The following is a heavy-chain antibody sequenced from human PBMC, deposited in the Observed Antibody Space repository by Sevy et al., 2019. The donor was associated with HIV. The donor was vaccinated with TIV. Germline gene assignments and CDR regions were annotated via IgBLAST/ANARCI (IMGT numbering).Heavy chain of an antibody. V-gene: IGHV4-39*01. J-gene: IGHJ6*02. CDR3: ARHLYSNGMDV. CDR2: IFHSGDT. Sequence: SESLSLTCTVSGGSISSSSIYCGWFRQSPGKGLDYIGSIFHSGDTYYNPSLKSRVTISVVTSKNQFSLKMTSVSAADTAVYYCARHLYSNGMDVWGQGTMVTVSS. D-gene: IGHD1-26*01. CDR1: GGSISSSSIY.